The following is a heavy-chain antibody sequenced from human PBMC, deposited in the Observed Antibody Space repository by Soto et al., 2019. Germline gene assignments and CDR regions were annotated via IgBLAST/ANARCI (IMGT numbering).Heavy chain of an antibody. CDR3: AKAPFPVTTTGADY. CDR1: GFTSSSYA. Sequence: GGSLRLSCAASGFTSSSYAMSWVRQAPGKGLEWVSAISGSGGSTYYADSVKGRFTISRDNSKNTLYLQMNSLRAEDTAVYYCAKAPFPVTTTGADYWGQGTLVTVSS. D-gene: IGHD4-17*01. CDR2: ISGSGGST. V-gene: IGHV3-23*01. J-gene: IGHJ4*02.